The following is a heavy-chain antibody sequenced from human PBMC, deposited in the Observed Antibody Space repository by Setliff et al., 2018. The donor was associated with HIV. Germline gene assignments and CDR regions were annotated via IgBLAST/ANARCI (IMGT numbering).Heavy chain of an antibody. CDR1: GDSISSGSNY. J-gene: IGHJ4*03. CDR3: ARASSDIPGVDSNYFDD. V-gene: IGHV4-61*02. CDR2: IYTSGP. Sequence: SETLSLTCTVSGDSISSGSNYWSWTRQPAGKGLEWIGRIYTSGPRYNPSLENRVTISVDTSKSQFFLMLSSVTAADTAVYYCARASSDIPGVDSNYFDDWGPETLLVTVSS. D-gene: IGHD2-2*01.